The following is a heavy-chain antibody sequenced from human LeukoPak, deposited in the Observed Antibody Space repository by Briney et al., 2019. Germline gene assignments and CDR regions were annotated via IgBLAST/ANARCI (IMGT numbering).Heavy chain of an antibody. CDR2: IHYSGSI. Sequence: SETLSLTCTVSGGSISSSDYYWDWIRQPPGKGLEWIGSIHYSGSIYYNPSLESRVTISVDTSKNQFSLRLSSVTAADTAVYYCARRGSGYNTKFDYWGQGTLVTVSS. J-gene: IGHJ4*02. CDR1: GGSISSSDYY. D-gene: IGHD3-22*01. V-gene: IGHV4-39*01. CDR3: ARRGSGYNTKFDY.